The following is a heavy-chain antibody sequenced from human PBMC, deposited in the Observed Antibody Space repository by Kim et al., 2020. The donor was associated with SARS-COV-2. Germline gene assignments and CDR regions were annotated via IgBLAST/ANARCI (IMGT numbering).Heavy chain of an antibody. D-gene: IGHD1-20*01. CDR1: GYSFTTYW. J-gene: IGHJ4*02. V-gene: IGHV5-51*01. CDR2: IYPGDSET. Sequence: GASLKISCKASGYSFTTYWIGWVRQMPGKGLEWMGIIYPGDSETRYSPSFQGQVTISVDKSISTAHLQWSGLKASDTAMYYCARGRRYNCDYWGQGTQVTVSS. CDR3: ARGRRYNCDY.